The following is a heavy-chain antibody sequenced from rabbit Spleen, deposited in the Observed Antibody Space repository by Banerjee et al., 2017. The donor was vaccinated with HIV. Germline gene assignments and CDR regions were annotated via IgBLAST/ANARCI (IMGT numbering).Heavy chain of an antibody. V-gene: IGHV1S40*01. CDR3: ARDSGTSFSTYGMDL. CDR2: VYAGSSNST. Sequence: QSLEESGGGLVKPGAYLTLTCKASGFSFNSGYDMCWVRQAPGKGLEWIACVYAGSSNSTYSATWAKGRFTISKTSSTTVTLQMTSLTAADTATYFCARDSGTSFSTYGMDLWGPGTLVTVS. D-gene: IGHD8-1*01. CDR1: GFSFNSGYD. J-gene: IGHJ6*01.